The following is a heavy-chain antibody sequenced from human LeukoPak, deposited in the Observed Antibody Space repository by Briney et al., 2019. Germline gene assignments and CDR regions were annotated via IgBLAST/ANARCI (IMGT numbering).Heavy chain of an antibody. Sequence: PGGSLRLSCAASGFSFSNYAMNWVRQAPGKGLEWVSVISGSGDSTYYADSVKGRFTISRDNSKNTLYLQMNSLRAEDTAVYYCARGIEVGSGYMDVWGKGTTVTISS. D-gene: IGHD3-22*01. CDR2: ISGSGDST. J-gene: IGHJ6*03. CDR1: GFSFSNYA. V-gene: IGHV3-23*01. CDR3: ARGIEVGSGYMDV.